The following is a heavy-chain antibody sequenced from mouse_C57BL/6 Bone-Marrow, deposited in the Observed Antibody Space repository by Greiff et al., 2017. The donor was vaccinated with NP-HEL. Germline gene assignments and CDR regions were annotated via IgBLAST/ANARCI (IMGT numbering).Heavy chain of an antibody. Sequence: VQLQQSGAELVRPGASVTLSCKASGYTFTDYEMHWVKQTPVHGLAWIGAIDPETGGTAYNQKFKGKAILTADKSSSTAYMELRSLTSEDSAVYYCTFITTVVSRMDYWGQGTSVTVSS. J-gene: IGHJ4*01. CDR3: TFITTVVSRMDY. V-gene: IGHV1-15*01. D-gene: IGHD1-1*01. CDR2: IDPETGGT. CDR1: GYTFTDYE.